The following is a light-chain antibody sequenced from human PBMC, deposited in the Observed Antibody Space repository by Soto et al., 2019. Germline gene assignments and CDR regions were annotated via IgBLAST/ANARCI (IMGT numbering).Light chain of an antibody. CDR3: QQLNSFPIT. CDR2: AAS. Sequence: DIQLTQSPSFLSASVGDRVTITCRASQGISSYLAWYQQKPGKAPKLLIYAASTLQSGVPSRFSGSGSGTEFTLTISSRQHEDFATYYCQQLNSFPITFGQGTRLEIK. V-gene: IGKV1-9*01. CDR1: QGISSY. J-gene: IGKJ5*01.